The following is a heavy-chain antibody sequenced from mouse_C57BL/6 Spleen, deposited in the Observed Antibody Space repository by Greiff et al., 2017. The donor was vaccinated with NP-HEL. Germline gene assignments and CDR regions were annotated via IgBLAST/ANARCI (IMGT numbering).Heavy chain of an antibody. CDR3: ARMVTGAMDY. V-gene: IGHV5-17*01. J-gene: IGHJ4*01. D-gene: IGHD2-2*01. Sequence: EVKLVESGGGLVKPGGSLKLSCAASGFTFSDYGMHWVRQAPEKGLEWVAYISSGSSTIYYADTVKGRFTISRDNAKNTLFLQMTSLRSEDTAMYYCARMVTGAMDYWGQGPSVTVSS. CDR1: GFTFSDYG. CDR2: ISSGSSTI.